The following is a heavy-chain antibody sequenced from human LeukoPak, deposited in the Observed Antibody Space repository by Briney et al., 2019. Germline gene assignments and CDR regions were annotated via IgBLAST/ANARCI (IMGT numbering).Heavy chain of an antibody. CDR2: INPSGGST. CDR1: GYTFTSYY. CDR3: ARAYNNYDSSGYYSTGLNWFDP. Sequence: ASVKVSGKASGYTFTSYYMHWVRQAPGQGLEWMGIINPSGGSTSYAQKFQGRVTMTRDTSTSTVYMELSSLRSEDTAVYYCARAYNNYDSSGYYSTGLNWFDPWGQGTLVTVSS. V-gene: IGHV1-46*01. D-gene: IGHD3-22*01. J-gene: IGHJ5*02.